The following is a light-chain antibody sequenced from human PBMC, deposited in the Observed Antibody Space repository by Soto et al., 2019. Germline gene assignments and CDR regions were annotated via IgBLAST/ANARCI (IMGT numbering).Light chain of an antibody. CDR1: RSDVGAYNY. CDR2: EVT. J-gene: IGLJ1*01. CDR3: CSYAGSYTSLYV. V-gene: IGLV2-14*01. Sequence: SVLTQPASVSGSPGQSIAISCTGTRSDVGAYNYVSWYQQHPGKAPKLMISEVTNRPSGVSDRFSGSKSGNTASLTISGLQAEDEADYYCCSYAGSYTSLYVFGTGTKVTVL.